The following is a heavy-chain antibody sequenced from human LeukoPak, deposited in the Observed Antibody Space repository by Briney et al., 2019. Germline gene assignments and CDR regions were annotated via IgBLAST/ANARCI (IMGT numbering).Heavy chain of an antibody. J-gene: IGHJ6*02. Sequence: SETLSLTCAVYGGSFSGYYWSWIRQPPGKGLEWIGEINHGGSTNYNPSLKSRVTISVDTSKNQFSLKLSSVTAADTAVYYCARGLVVVPAAISYYYYGMDVWGQGTTVTVSS. CDR2: INHGGST. V-gene: IGHV4-34*01. D-gene: IGHD2-2*02. CDR3: ARGLVVVPAAISYYYYGMDV. CDR1: GGSFSGYY.